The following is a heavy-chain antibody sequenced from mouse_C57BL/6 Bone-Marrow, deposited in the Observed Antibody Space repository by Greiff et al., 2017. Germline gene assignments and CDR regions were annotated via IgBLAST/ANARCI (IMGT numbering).Heavy chain of an antibody. D-gene: IGHD1-1*01. V-gene: IGHV1-85*01. CDR1: GYTFTSYD. CDR3: GRLEFDGSSGDWYFDV. J-gene: IGHJ1*03. CDR2: IYPRDGST. Sequence: VQLQQSGPELVKPGASVKLSCKASGYTFTSYDINWVKQRPGQGLEWIGWIYPRDGSTKYNEKFKGKATLTVDTSSSTAYMDLHSLTSEDSAFYFYGRLEFDGSSGDWYFDVWGTGTTVTVSS.